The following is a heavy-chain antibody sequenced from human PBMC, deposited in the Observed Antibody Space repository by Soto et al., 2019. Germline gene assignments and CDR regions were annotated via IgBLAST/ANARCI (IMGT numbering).Heavy chain of an antibody. CDR3: ARVNIVVVTAPYYYYYGMDV. V-gene: IGHV4-34*01. Sequence: SETLSLTCAVYGGSFSGYYWSWIRQPPGKGLEWIGEINHSGSTNYNPSLKSRVTISVDTSKNQFSLKLSSVTAADTAVYYCARVNIVVVTAPYYYYYGMDVWGQGTTVTVSS. J-gene: IGHJ6*02. CDR2: INHSGST. D-gene: IGHD2-21*02. CDR1: GGSFSGYY.